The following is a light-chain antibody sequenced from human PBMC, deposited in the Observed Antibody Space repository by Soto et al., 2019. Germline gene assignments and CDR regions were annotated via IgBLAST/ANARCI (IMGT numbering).Light chain of an antibody. CDR2: GAS. V-gene: IGKV3-20*01. CDR1: QTVRNNY. Sequence: EFVLTQSPGTLSLSPGERATLSCRASQTVRNNYLAWYQQKPGQAPRLLIYGASSRATGIPDRFSGSGSGTDFTLTIRGLKTEDFAVYYCQQYRMSTNTFGQGTRLEIK. J-gene: IGKJ5*01. CDR3: QQYRMSTNT.